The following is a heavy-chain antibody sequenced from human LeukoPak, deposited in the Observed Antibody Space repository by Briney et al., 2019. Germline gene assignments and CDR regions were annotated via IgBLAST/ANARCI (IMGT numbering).Heavy chain of an antibody. V-gene: IGHV3-11*01. D-gene: IGHD6-13*01. Sequence: GGSLRLSCAASGFTFSDYYMSWIRQAPGKGLEWVSYISSSGSTIYYADSVKGRFTISRDNAKNSLYLQMNSLRAEDTAVYYCASGIAAAVVRYYYYGLDVWGQGTTVTVSS. CDR1: GFTFSDYY. J-gene: IGHJ6*02. CDR3: ASGIAAAVVRYYYYGLDV. CDR2: ISSSGSTI.